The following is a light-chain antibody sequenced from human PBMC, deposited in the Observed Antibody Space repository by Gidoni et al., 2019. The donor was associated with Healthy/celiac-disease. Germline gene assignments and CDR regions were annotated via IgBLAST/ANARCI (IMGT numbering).Light chain of an antibody. Sequence: EIMLTQSPATLSSSPGERATLSCRASQSVSSYLAWYQQKPGQPPRLLIYDASNRATGIPARFSGSGSGTDFTLTISSLEPEDFAVYYCQQRSNWRLTFGGGTKVEIK. J-gene: IGKJ4*02. CDR1: QSVSSY. V-gene: IGKV3-11*01. CDR3: QQRSNWRLT. CDR2: DAS.